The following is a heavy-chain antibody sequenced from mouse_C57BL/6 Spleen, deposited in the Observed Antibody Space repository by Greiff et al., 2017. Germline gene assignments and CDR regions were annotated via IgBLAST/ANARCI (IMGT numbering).Heavy chain of an antibody. CDR1: GYTFTSYW. Sequence: QVQLQQPGAELVKPGASVKLSCKASGYTFTSYWMHWVKQRPGQGLEWIGMIHPNSGSTNYNEKFKSKATLTVDKSSSTAYMQLSSLTSEDSAVYYCARGFTTVVEDYAMDYWGQGTSVTVSS. CDR2: IHPNSGST. J-gene: IGHJ4*01. D-gene: IGHD1-1*01. CDR3: ARGFTTVVEDYAMDY. V-gene: IGHV1-64*01.